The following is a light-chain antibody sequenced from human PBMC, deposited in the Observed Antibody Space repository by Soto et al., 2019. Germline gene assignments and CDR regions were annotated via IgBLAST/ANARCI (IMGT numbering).Light chain of an antibody. J-gene: IGKJ2*01. V-gene: IGKV3-20*01. CDR1: ESVTSNQ. Sequence: EIVLTQSPGTLSLSPGERATLSCRASESVTSNQLSWYQQKPGQAPRLLIYGAFVRASGIPDRFSGSGSGTDFTLTIRTLEPEDFAVYYCQRYGTSRGTFGQGTKLEIK. CDR2: GAF. CDR3: QRYGTSRGT.